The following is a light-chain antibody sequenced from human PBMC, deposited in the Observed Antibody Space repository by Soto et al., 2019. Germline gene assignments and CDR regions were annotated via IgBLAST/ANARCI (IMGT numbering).Light chain of an antibody. CDR3: QQLYNVPFT. Sequence: DIQMTQSPSSLSASVGDRVTIICQASQDITNYLNWYQQKPGKAPKLLIYDASNLETGVPSRFTGIASGTLFSLTLISLHPEDLSTYYCQQLYNVPFTVGQGTRLE. CDR2: DAS. CDR1: QDITNY. V-gene: IGKV1-33*01. J-gene: IGKJ5*01.